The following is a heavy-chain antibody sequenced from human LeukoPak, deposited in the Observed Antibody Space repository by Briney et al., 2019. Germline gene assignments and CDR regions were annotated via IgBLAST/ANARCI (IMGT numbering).Heavy chain of an antibody. V-gene: IGHV3-23*01. CDR3: AKDLSWVPAFPIRYSLPGGFDY. J-gene: IGHJ4*02. D-gene: IGHD2-2*01. CDR2: ISGSGGST. Sequence: GGSLRLSCAASGFTFSSYAMSWVRQAPGKGLEWVSAISGSGGSTYYADSVKGRFTISRDNSKNTLYLQMNSLRAEDTAVYYCAKDLSWVPAFPIRYSLPGGFDYWGQGTLVTVSS. CDR1: GFTFSSYA.